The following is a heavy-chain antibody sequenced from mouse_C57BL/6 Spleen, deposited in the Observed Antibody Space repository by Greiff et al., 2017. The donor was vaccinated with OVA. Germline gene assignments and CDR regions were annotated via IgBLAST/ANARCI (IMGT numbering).Heavy chain of an antibody. CDR3: ARALDYYGSSYDWYFDV. CDR2: ISDGGSYT. CDR1: GFTFSSYA. J-gene: IGHJ1*03. D-gene: IGHD1-1*01. Sequence: EVQLQESGGGLVKPGGSLKLSCAASGFTFSSYAMSWVRQTPEKRLEWVATISDGGSYTYYPDNVKGRFTISRDNAKNNLYLQMSHLKSEDTAMYYCARALDYYGSSYDWYFDVWGTGTTVTVSS. V-gene: IGHV5-4*01.